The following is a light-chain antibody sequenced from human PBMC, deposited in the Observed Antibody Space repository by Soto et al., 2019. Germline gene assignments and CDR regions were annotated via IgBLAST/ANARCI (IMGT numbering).Light chain of an antibody. CDR2: DVS. Sequence: DIQVTQSPSSLSASVGDRVTITCQASQDISTHLTWFQQKPGKAPKLLIYDVSILETGVPSRFSGSGSGTHFTFSISSLQPEDIATYYCQQFVSLPLTFGGGTRVEIK. V-gene: IGKV1-33*01. J-gene: IGKJ4*01. CDR3: QQFVSLPLT. CDR1: QDISTH.